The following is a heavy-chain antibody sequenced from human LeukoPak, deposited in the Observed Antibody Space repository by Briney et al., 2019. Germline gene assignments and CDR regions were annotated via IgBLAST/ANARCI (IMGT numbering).Heavy chain of an antibody. CDR3: ARHPFATPFDY. Sequence: PSETLSLTCTVSGDSVNSGGYYWSWIRQLPGKGLEWIGYIYYSGSTYYNPSLKSRVSLSVDTSQNQFSLNLGSVTAADTAVYFCARHPFATPFDYWGPGTLVTVSS. J-gene: IGHJ4*02. D-gene: IGHD2-15*01. V-gene: IGHV4-31*03. CDR1: GDSVNSGGYY. CDR2: IYYSGST.